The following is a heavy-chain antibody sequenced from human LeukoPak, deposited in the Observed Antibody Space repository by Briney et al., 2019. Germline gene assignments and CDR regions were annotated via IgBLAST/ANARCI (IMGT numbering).Heavy chain of an antibody. V-gene: IGHV1-69*10. Sequence: GASVKVSCKASGGTFSSYTISRVRQAPGQGLEWMGGIIPILGIANYAQKFQGRVTITADKSTSTAYMELSSLRSEDTAVYYCARSKSVAGSFDYWGQGTLVTVSS. CDR3: ARSKSVAGSFDY. CDR2: IIPILGIA. J-gene: IGHJ4*02. CDR1: GGTFSSYT. D-gene: IGHD6-19*01.